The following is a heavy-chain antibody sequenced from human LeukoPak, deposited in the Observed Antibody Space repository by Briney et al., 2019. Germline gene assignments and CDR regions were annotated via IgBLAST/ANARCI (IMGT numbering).Heavy chain of an antibody. CDR2: ISGSGGST. V-gene: IGHV3-23*01. CDR1: GFTFSSNA. D-gene: IGHD6-13*01. CDR3: AKGIAGYGMDV. J-gene: IGHJ6*02. Sequence: GGSLRLSCAASGFTFSSNAMSWVRQAPGKGLEWVSAISGSGGSTYYADSVKGRFAISRDNSKNTLYLQMNSLRAEDTAIYYCAKGIAGYGMDVWGQGTTVTVSS.